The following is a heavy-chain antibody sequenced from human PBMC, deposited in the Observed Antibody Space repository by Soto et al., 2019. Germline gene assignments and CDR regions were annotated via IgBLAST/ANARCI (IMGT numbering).Heavy chain of an antibody. CDR3: ATYTSLDY. D-gene: IGHD2-2*02. CDR2: IYSGGST. J-gene: IGHJ4*02. V-gene: IGHV3-53*02. Sequence: EVQLVETGGGLIQPGGSLRLSCAASRFTVSNNYMSWVRQAPGKGLELVSLIYSGGSTFYADSVKGRFTISRDNSKNTLFLQMNSLRAEDTAVYFCATYTSLDYWGQGTLVTVSS. CDR1: RFTVSNNY.